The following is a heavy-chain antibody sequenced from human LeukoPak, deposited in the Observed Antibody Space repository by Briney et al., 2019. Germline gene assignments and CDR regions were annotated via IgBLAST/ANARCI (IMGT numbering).Heavy chain of an antibody. Sequence: GGSLRLSCVVSGFTFSSYEMNWVRQAPGKGLEWVSYISSSGSTIYYADSVKGRFTISRDNAKNSLYLQMNSLRAEDTAVYHCARKGAVTAGYWGQGTLVTVSS. V-gene: IGHV3-48*03. J-gene: IGHJ4*02. CDR1: GFTFSSYE. D-gene: IGHD4-11*01. CDR3: ARKGAVTAGY. CDR2: ISSSGSTI.